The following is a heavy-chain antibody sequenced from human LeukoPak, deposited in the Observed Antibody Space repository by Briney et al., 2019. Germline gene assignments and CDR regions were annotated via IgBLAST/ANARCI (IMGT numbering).Heavy chain of an antibody. CDR2: ISSSSSYI. J-gene: IGHJ5*02. Sequence: GGSLRLSCAASGFTFSSYSMNWVRQAPGKGLEWVSSISSSSSYIYYADSVKGRFTISRDNAKNSLYLQMNSLRAEDTAVYYCARISRLVRYSSGSAGGVFDPWGQGTLVTVSS. CDR3: ARISRLVRYSSGSAGGVFDP. CDR1: GFTFSSYS. V-gene: IGHV3-21*01. D-gene: IGHD6-19*01.